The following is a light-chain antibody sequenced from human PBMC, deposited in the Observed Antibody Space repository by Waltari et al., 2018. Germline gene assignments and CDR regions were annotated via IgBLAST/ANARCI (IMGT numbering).Light chain of an antibody. CDR3: QQSYSVPPYT. V-gene: IGKV1-39*01. CDR1: QSISNY. Sequence: DIQMTQSPSSLSASAGDRVPIPCRASQSISNYLNWYQQKPGKAPKVLIYSASALQSGVPSRFSGSGSGTDFTLTISSLQPEDFATYYCQQSYSVPPYTFGQGTKLEIK. J-gene: IGKJ2*01. CDR2: SAS.